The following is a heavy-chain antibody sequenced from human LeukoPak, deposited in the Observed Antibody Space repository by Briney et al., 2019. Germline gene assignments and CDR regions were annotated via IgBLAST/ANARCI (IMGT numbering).Heavy chain of an antibody. J-gene: IGHJ4*02. CDR1: GFTFSSYW. CDR2: INSDGSST. CDR3: AKVTVRYFDWSKSYFDY. V-gene: IGHV3-74*01. Sequence: GGSLRLSCAASGFTFSSYWMHWVRQAPGKGLVWVSRINSDGSSTSYADSVKGRFTISRDNSKNTLYLQMNSLRAEDTAVYYCAKVTVRYFDWSKSYFDYWGQGTLVTVSS. D-gene: IGHD3-9*01.